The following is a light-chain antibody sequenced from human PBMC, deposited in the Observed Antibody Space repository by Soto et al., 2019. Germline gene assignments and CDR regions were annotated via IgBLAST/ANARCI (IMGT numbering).Light chain of an antibody. CDR2: DAS. CDR3: QQRSNWPLT. Sequence: DIQMTQSPSTLSASVGDRVTITCRASQSISSWLAWYQQKPGKAPKLLIYDASSLERGVPSRFSGSGSGTEFTLTISSLEPEDFAVYYCQQRSNWPLTFGGGTKVDIK. CDR1: QSISSW. V-gene: IGKV1-5*01. J-gene: IGKJ4*01.